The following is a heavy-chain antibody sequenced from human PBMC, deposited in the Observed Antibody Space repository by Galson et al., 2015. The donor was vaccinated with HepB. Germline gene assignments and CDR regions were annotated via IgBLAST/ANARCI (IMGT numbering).Heavy chain of an antibody. Sequence: SLRLSCAASGFTFSSYGMHWVRQAPGKGLEWVAVISYDGSNKYYADSVKGRFTISRDNSKNTLYLQMNSLRAEDTAVYYCAYSSTSYNRRRYYYYGMDVWGQGTTVTVSS. CDR1: GFTFSSYG. J-gene: IGHJ6*02. V-gene: IGHV3-30*03. CDR3: AYSSTSYNRRRYYYYGMDV. D-gene: IGHD2-2*01. CDR2: ISYDGSNK.